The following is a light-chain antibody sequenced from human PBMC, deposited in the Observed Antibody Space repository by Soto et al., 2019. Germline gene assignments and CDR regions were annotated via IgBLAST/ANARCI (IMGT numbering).Light chain of an antibody. CDR3: QQYGSPST. J-gene: IGKJ1*01. Sequence: EIVMTQSPATLSVSPGERATLSCRASQSVSSNFAWYQQRPGQAPRLLFYGASIRATGIPDRFSGSGSGTALTLTISRLEPVDFSEYYCQQYGSPSTFGQGT. V-gene: IGKV3-20*01. CDR2: GAS. CDR1: QSVSSN.